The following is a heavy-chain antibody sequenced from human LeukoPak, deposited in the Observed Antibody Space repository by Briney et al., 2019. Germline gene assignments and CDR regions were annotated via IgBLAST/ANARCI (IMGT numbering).Heavy chain of an antibody. Sequence: SQTLSLTCTVSGGSISSGGYYWSWIRQHPGKGLEWIGYIYYSGSTNYNPSLKSRVTISVDTSKNQFSLKLSSVTAADTSVYYCARDTYGDYAYDYWGQGTLVTVSS. V-gene: IGHV4-31*03. J-gene: IGHJ4*02. CDR1: GGSISSGGYY. D-gene: IGHD4-17*01. CDR2: IYYSGST. CDR3: ARDTYGDYAYDY.